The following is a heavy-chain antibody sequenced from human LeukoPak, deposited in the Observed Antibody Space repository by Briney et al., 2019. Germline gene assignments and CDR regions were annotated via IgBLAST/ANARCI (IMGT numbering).Heavy chain of an antibody. CDR2: MNQDGSEK. CDR3: ATYTHWVAGDV. D-gene: IGHD3-16*01. CDR1: GFTFSDSW. Sequence: PGGSLRLSCAASGFTFSDSWMSWVRQAPGKGLEWVANMNQDGSEKDYVDSVKGRFTISRDNARNSLYLQMSSLRAEDTAVYYCATYTHWVAGDVWGQGPLSPSP. J-gene: IGHJ6*02. V-gene: IGHV3-7*01.